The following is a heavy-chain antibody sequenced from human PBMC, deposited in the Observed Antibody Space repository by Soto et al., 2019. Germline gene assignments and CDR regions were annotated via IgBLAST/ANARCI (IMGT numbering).Heavy chain of an antibody. V-gene: IGHV3-23*01. CDR3: AKALWFGESSHYFDY. CDR2: IGSSGGAI. CDR1: GFGFDSYA. D-gene: IGHD3-10*01. J-gene: IGHJ4*02. Sequence: EVQLLESGGGLVQVGGSLRLSCVGSGFGFDSYAMSWVRQAPGKGREWVSGIGSSGGAIVYADSVRGRFTISRDNSRNALDLHMNSLRAGDTAVYYCAKALWFGESSHYFDYWGQGTLVTVSS.